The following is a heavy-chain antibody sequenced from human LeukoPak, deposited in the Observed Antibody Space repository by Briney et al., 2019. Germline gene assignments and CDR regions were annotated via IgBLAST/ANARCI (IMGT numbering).Heavy chain of an antibody. V-gene: IGHV4-4*07. CDR1: GGSISSYY. CDR3: ARDSRAIVVVPAARSLYYYYMDV. Sequence: SETLSLTCTVSGGSISSYYWSWIRQPAGKGLEWIGRIYTSGSTNYNPSLKSRVTMSVDTSKNQFSLKLSSVTAADTAVYYCARDSRAIVVVPAARSLYYYYMDVWGKGTTVTVSS. D-gene: IGHD2-2*01. CDR2: IYTSGST. J-gene: IGHJ6*03.